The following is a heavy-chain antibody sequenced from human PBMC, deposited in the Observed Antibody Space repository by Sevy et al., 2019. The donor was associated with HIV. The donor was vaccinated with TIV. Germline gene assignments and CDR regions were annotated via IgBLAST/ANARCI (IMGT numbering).Heavy chain of an antibody. CDR3: ARHDYGDKVYWYFDL. CDR1: GFTVSSNY. V-gene: IGHV3-53*01. Sequence: GESLKISCAASGFTVSSNYMSWVRQAPGKGLEWVSVIYSGGSTYYADSVKGRFTISRDNSKNTLYLQMNSLRAEDTAVYYCARHDYGDKVYWYFDLWGRGTLVTVSS. CDR2: IYSGGST. D-gene: IGHD4-17*01. J-gene: IGHJ2*01.